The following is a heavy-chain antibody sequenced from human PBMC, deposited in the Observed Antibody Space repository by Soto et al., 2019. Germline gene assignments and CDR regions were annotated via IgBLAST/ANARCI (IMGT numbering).Heavy chain of an antibody. CDR2: IKSKTDGGTT. Sequence: SVSNAWMNWVRQAPGKGLEWVGRIKSKTDGGTTDYAAPVKGRFTISRDDSKNTLYLQMNSLKTEDTAVYYCTTEELVVDTYQENWYFDLWGRGTLVTVSS. CDR1: SVSNAW. CDR3: TTEELVVDTYQENWYFDL. J-gene: IGHJ2*01. D-gene: IGHD2-15*01. V-gene: IGHV3-15*07.